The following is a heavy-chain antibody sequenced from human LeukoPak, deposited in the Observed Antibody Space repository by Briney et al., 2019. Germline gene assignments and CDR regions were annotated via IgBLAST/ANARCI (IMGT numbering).Heavy chain of an antibody. Sequence: SETLSLTCAVYGESFDSFYWNWVRQAPGKGLGWLGEVNQSGGSDYNPALESRVAISADASKRQFSLKLISVTAADTAVYYCAVRLTTGRLGTATTWFDPWGQGTLVSVSS. CDR2: VNQSGGS. CDR3: AVRLTTGRLGTATTWFDP. J-gene: IGHJ5*02. D-gene: IGHD1-1*01. V-gene: IGHV4-34*01. CDR1: GESFDSFY.